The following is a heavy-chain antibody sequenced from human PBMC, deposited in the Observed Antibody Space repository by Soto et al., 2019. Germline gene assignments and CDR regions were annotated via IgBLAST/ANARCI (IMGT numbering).Heavy chain of an antibody. J-gene: IGHJ5*02. Sequence: GGSLRLSCAASGFTFSSYNMNWVRQTPGKGLEWVSSISSRSSYIYYADSVKGRFTISRDNAKNSLYLQMNSLRAEDTAVYYCARDILDYYDSSGPPRGFDPWGQGTLVTVSS. CDR3: ARDILDYYDSSGPPRGFDP. CDR2: ISSRSSYI. CDR1: GFTFSSYN. D-gene: IGHD3-22*01. V-gene: IGHV3-21*01.